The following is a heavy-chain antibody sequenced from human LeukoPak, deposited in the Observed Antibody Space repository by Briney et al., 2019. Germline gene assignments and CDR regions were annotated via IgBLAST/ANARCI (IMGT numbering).Heavy chain of an antibody. Sequence: GASVKVSCKASGGTFSSYAISWVRQAPGQGLEWMGRIIPIFGTANYAQKFQGRVTITTDESTSTAYMELSSLRSEDTAVYYCARARYCSGGSCYFWKNYYFDYWGQGTLVTVSS. CDR1: GGTFSSYA. V-gene: IGHV1-69*05. CDR2: IIPIFGTA. CDR3: ARARYCSGGSCYFWKNYYFDY. J-gene: IGHJ4*02. D-gene: IGHD2-15*01.